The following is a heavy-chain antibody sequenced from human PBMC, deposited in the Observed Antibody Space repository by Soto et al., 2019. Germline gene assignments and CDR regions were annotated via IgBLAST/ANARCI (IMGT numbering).Heavy chain of an antibody. CDR2: IYYSGST. Sequence: PSETLSLTCPVSGCSMSNSHWTWVRQPPGRGLEWIGYIYYSGSTNYNSSLKSRVTISVDTSKNQLSLKLSSVTAADTAVYYCARATYYYDSSGYYGYYFDYWGQGTLVTVSS. CDR1: GCSMSNSH. V-gene: IGHV4-59*01. J-gene: IGHJ4*02. D-gene: IGHD3-22*01. CDR3: ARATYYYDSSGYYGYYFDY.